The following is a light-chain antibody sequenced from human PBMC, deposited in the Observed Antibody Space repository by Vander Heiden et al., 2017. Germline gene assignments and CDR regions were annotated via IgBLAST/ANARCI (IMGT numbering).Light chain of an antibody. Sequence: DIQMTQSPSSLSASVGDRVTITCRASQSISSYLNWYQQKPGKAPKLLIYAASSLQSGVPPRFSGSGSGTDFTLTISRLQPEDFATYYCQQRDNTPQTFGQGTKVEIK. J-gene: IGKJ1*01. CDR2: AAS. V-gene: IGKV1-39*01. CDR1: QSISSY. CDR3: QQRDNTPQT.